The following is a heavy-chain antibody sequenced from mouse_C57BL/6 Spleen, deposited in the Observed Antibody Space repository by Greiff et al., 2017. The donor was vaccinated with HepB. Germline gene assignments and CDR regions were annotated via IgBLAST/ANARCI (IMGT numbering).Heavy chain of an antibody. V-gene: IGHV1-42*01. CDR1: GYSFTGYY. CDR2: INPSTGGT. J-gene: IGHJ2*01. D-gene: IGHD1-1*01. CDR3: ARRYGSSYGDY. Sequence: VQLQQSGPELVKPGASVKISCKASGYSFTGYYMNWVKQSPEKSLEWIGEINPSTGGTTYNQKFKAKATLTVDKSSSTAYMQLKSLTSEDSAVYYCARRYGSSYGDYWGQGTTLTVSS.